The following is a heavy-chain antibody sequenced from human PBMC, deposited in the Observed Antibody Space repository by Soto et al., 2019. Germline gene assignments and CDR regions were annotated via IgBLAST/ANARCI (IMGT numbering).Heavy chain of an antibody. CDR3: GRGLDYGDLVYYFDY. V-gene: IGHV1-3*01. J-gene: IGHJ4*02. D-gene: IGHD4-17*01. CDR2: INAGNGNT. Sequence: ASVKVSCKASGNTFTSYAMHWVRQAPGQRLEWMGWINAGNGNTKYSQKFQGRVTITRDTSASTAYMELSSLRSEDTAVYYCGRGLDYGDLVYYFDYWGQGTLVTVYS. CDR1: GNTFTSYA.